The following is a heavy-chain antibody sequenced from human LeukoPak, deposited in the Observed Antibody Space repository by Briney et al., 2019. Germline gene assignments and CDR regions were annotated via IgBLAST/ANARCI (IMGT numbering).Heavy chain of an antibody. Sequence: PSETLSLTCAVYGGSFSGYYWSWIRQPPGKGLEWIGYIYYSGSTNYNPSLKSRVTISVDTSKNQFSLKLSSVTAADTAVYYCARGGIWFGELYLDYWGQGTLVTVSS. CDR3: ARGGIWFGELYLDY. CDR1: GGSFSGYY. D-gene: IGHD3-10*01. V-gene: IGHV4-59*01. J-gene: IGHJ4*02. CDR2: IYYSGST.